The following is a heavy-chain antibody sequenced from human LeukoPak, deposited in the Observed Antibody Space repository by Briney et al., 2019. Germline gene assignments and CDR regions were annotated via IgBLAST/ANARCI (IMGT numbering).Heavy chain of an antibody. D-gene: IGHD3-22*01. J-gene: IGHJ4*02. CDR1: GFTFSSYG. CDR3: AKDPYYYDSSGYCL. V-gene: IGHV3-30*02. Sequence: GGSLRLSCAASGFTFSSYGMHWVRQAPGKGLEWVAFIRYDGSNKYYADSVKGRFTISRDNSKNTLYLQMNSLRAEDTAVYYCAKDPYYYDSSGYCLWGQGTLVTVSS. CDR2: IRYDGSNK.